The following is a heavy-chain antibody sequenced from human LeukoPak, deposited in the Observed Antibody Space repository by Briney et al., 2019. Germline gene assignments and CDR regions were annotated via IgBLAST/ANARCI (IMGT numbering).Heavy chain of an antibody. CDR3: ARTAYRNGMDV. D-gene: IGHD2-8*01. J-gene: IGHJ6*02. Sequence: GGSLRLSCAASGFTFSSYWIHWVRQAPGKGLVWVSRINADGSVITYAHSVKGRFTISRDNAKNTLYLQMNSLRVEDTAVYYCARTAYRNGMDVWGQGTTVTVS. CDR2: INADGSVI. CDR1: GFTFSSYW. V-gene: IGHV3-74*01.